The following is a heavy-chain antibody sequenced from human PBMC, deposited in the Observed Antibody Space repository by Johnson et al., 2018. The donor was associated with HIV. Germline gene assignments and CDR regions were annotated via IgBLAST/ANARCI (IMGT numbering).Heavy chain of an antibody. J-gene: IGHJ3*01. CDR3: VKDSAVNSLRPTDGFGV. Sequence: VLLVESGGGLVKPGGSLRLSCAASGLTFTNAWMNWVRQAPGKGLEWVANIKPDGSEKYYVDSVKGRFTISRDNAKNSLYLQMNSLRVEDTALYYCVKDSAVNSLRPTDGFGVWGQGTVATVSA. D-gene: IGHD4-11*01. CDR2: IKPDGSEK. CDR1: GLTFTNAW. V-gene: IGHV3-7*03.